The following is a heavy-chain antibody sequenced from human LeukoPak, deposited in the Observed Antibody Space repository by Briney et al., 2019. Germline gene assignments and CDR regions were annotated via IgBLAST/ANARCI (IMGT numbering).Heavy chain of an antibody. V-gene: IGHV3-11*01. D-gene: IGHD6-19*01. CDR2: ISRSGSTK. Sequence: PGGSLRLSCAASGFTFSDYNMRWIRQAPGKGLEWVSSISRSGSTKYYADSVKGRFTISRDNAKNSLFLQMNSLRAEDTAVYYCAKGSSGWYGGLDYWGQGTLVTVSS. CDR1: GFTFSDYN. J-gene: IGHJ4*02. CDR3: AKGSSGWYGGLDY.